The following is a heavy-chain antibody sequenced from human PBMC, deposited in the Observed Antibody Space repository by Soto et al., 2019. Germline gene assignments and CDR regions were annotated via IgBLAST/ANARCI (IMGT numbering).Heavy chain of an antibody. Sequence: SETLSLTCTVSGGSISSYYWSWIRQPPGKGLEWIGYIYYSGSTNYNPSLKSRVTISVDTSKNQFSLKLSSVTAADTAVYYCARRKLSSGYSPFDYWGQGTLVTVSS. CDR1: GGSISSYY. D-gene: IGHD3-22*01. CDR2: IYYSGST. CDR3: ARRKLSSGYSPFDY. J-gene: IGHJ4*02. V-gene: IGHV4-59*08.